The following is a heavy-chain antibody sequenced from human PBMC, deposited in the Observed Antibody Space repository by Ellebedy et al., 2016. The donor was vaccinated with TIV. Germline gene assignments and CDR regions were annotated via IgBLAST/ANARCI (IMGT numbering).Heavy chain of an antibody. J-gene: IGHJ4*02. CDR1: GGTFSSYA. CDR2: IIPILGIA. V-gene: IGHV1-69*04. CDR3: ARDLGDGYNLGY. Sequence: AASVKVSCKASGGTFSSYAISWVRQAPGQGLEWMGRIIPILGIANYAQKFQGRVTITADKSTSTAYMELSSLRSEDTAVYYCARDLGDGYNLGYWGQGTLVTGSS. D-gene: IGHD5-24*01.